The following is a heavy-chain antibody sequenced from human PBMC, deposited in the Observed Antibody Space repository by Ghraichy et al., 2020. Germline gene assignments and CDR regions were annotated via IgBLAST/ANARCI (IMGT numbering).Heavy chain of an antibody. D-gene: IGHD1-26*01. CDR2: IYYSGST. CDR3: ARLRRNSGSYPGLDYFDY. J-gene: IGHJ4*02. Sequence: SETLSLTCTVSGGSISSSSYYWGWIRQPPGKGLEWIGSIYYSGSTYYNPSLKSRVTISVDTSKNQFSLKLSSVTAADTAVYYCARLRRNSGSYPGLDYFDYWGQGTLVTVSS. V-gene: IGHV4-39*01. CDR1: GGSISSSSYY.